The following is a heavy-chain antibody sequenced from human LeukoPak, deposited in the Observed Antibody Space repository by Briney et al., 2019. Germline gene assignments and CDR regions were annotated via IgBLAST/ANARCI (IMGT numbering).Heavy chain of an antibody. CDR1: GGSISSSSYY. CDR3: ARDISGWSYDWFDP. J-gene: IGHJ5*02. V-gene: IGHV4-39*07. Sequence: SETLSLTCTVSGGSISSSSYYWGWIHQPPGKGLEWIGSIYYSGSTYYNPSLKSRVTISVDTSKNQFSLKLSSVTAADTAVYYCARDISGWSYDWFDPWGQGTLVTVSS. D-gene: IGHD6-19*01. CDR2: IYYSGST.